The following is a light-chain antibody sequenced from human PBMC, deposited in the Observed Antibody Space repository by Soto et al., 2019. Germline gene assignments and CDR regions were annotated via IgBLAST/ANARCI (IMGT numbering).Light chain of an antibody. CDR1: TSDVGDNNF. CDR2: DVS. V-gene: IGLV2-11*01. J-gene: IGLJ3*02. CDR3: CSYAGNKTVV. Sequence: QSALTQPASVSGSPGQSITISCIGTTSDVGDNNFVSWYQQYPAKAPKVMIYDVSRRPSGVPDRFSGSKSGNTASLTISGLQAEDEAVYYCCSYAGNKTVVFGGGTKVTVL.